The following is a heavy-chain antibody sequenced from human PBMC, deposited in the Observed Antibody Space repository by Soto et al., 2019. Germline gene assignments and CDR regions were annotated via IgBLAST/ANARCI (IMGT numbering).Heavy chain of an antibody. CDR2: IIPIFGTE. Sequence: QVQLVQSGAEVKKPGSSVKVSCKASGGTFSSYAISWVRQAPGQGLEWMGGIIPIFGTENYAKKFQGRVTITADESTSTAYMELSSLRSEDTAVDYCATKPDYGDYYDPVDVWGQGTTVTVSS. V-gene: IGHV1-69*12. CDR3: ATKPDYGDYYDPVDV. J-gene: IGHJ6*02. D-gene: IGHD4-17*01. CDR1: GGTFSSYA.